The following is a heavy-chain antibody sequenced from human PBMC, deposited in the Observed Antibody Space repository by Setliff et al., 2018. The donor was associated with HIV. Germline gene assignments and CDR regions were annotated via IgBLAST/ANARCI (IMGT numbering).Heavy chain of an antibody. D-gene: IGHD3-16*02. Sequence: SETLSLTCSVSGGSIRSYYWSWIRQPPGKALEWIGYIYLSGSTHYSPSLKSRVTISADTSKNQVSLKLSSVTAADTAVYYCARVEKYYDHVWGSYRPTNFDYWGQGSLVTVPS. V-gene: IGHV4-59*01. J-gene: IGHJ4*02. CDR1: GGSIRSYY. CDR3: ARVEKYYDHVWGSYRPTNFDY. CDR2: IYLSGST.